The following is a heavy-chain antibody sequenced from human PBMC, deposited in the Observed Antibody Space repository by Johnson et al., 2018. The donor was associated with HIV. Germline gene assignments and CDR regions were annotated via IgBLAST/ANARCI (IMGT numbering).Heavy chain of an antibody. CDR2: IKQGGSEK. Sequence: VQLVESGGGLVQPGGSLRLSCVASGFTFSSYWMSWVRQAPGKGLEWVANIKQGGSEKYYVDSVKGRFTISRDNAKNSMSLQMNSLRAEDTAVYYCARTKLELRAGAFDIWGQGTLVTVSS. CDR1: GFTFSSYW. CDR3: ARTKLELRAGAFDI. D-gene: IGHD1-7*01. J-gene: IGHJ3*02. V-gene: IGHV3-7*01.